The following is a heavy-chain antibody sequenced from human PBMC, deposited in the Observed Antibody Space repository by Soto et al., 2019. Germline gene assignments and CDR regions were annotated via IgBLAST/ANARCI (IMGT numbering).Heavy chain of an antibody. D-gene: IGHD5-12*01. Sequence: QVQLQESGPGLVKPSETLSLTCTVSGGSISGDYWSWIRQPPGKGLEWIGYVYYSGNTNYNPSLKSRVTISVDTSKNQFSLKLSSVTAADTAVYYCVRGANSGYDWGQGTLVTVSS. V-gene: IGHV4-59*01. CDR1: GGSISGDY. CDR3: VRGANSGYD. J-gene: IGHJ4*02. CDR2: VYYSGNT.